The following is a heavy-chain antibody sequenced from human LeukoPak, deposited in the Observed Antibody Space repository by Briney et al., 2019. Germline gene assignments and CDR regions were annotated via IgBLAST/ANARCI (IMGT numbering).Heavy chain of an antibody. J-gene: IGHJ6*03. CDR2: IYTSGST. Sequence: PSETLSLACTVSGGSISSYYWSSIRQPAGKGLEWIGRIYTSGSTNYNPSLESRVTISVDKSKNHFSLKLSSVTAADTAVYYCARRSPPIPFYYYYMDVWGKGTTVTVSS. CDR3: ARRSPPIPFYYYYMDV. CDR1: GGSISSYY. V-gene: IGHV4-4*07.